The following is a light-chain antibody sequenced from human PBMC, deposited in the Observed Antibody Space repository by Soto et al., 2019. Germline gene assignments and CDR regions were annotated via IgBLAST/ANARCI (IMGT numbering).Light chain of an antibody. CDR1: QSVSSSY. Sequence: EIVLTQSPGTLSLSPGERATLSCRASQSVSSSYLAWYQQRPGQAPRLLIYGASSRATGIPDRFSGSGSGTDFTRTISRLEPEDFAVYYCQQYGNSPSTFGQGTKVEIK. V-gene: IGKV3-20*01. CDR3: QQYGNSPST. J-gene: IGKJ1*01. CDR2: GAS.